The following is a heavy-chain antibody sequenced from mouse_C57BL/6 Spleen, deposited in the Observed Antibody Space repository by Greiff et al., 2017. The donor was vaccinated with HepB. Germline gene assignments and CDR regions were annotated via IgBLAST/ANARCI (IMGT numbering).Heavy chain of an antibody. CDR3: ARDSSGYFDY. V-gene: IGHV3-6*01. CDR2: ISYDGSN. D-gene: IGHD3-2*02. Sequence: EVHLVESGPGLVKPSQSLSLTCSVTGYSITSGYYWNWIRQFPGNKLEWMGYISYDGSNNYNPSLKNRISITRDTSKNQFFLKLNSVTTEDTATYYCARDSSGYFDYWGQGTTLTVSS. J-gene: IGHJ2*01. CDR1: GYSITSGYY.